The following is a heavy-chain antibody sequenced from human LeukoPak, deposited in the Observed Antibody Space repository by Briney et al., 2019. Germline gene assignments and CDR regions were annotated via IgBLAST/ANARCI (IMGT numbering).Heavy chain of an antibody. J-gene: IGHJ4*02. Sequence: QPGRSLRLSCAVSGFTFSSEAMGWVRQLPGGGLEWVSTISPAGGTTYYAESMKGRFTISRDNSKSTLYLQMNSLRVEDTAVYYCTKVRSGSSSWALRVFDYWGQGALVTVSS. CDR1: GFTFSSEA. CDR3: TKVRSGSSSWALRVFDY. V-gene: IGHV3-23*01. CDR2: ISPAGGTT. D-gene: IGHD6-13*01.